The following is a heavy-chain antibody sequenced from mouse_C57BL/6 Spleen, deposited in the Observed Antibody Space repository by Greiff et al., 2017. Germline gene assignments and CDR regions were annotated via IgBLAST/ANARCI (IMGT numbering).Heavy chain of an antibody. CDR2: IHPNSGST. J-gene: IGHJ2*01. V-gene: IGHV1-64*01. CDR1: GYPFTSYW. Sequence: QVQLQQSGAELVKPGASVKLSCKASGYPFTSYWMHWVKQRPGQGLEWIGMIHPNSGSTNYNEKFKSKATLPVHKSSSTAYMQLSSLTSEDSAVYYCASTTVVPFDYWGQGTTLTVSS. CDR3: ASTTVVPFDY. D-gene: IGHD1-1*01.